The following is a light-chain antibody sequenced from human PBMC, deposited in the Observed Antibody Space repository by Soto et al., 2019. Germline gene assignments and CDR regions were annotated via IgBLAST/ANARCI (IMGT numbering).Light chain of an antibody. CDR3: SSYTGSSTPRV. J-gene: IGLJ1*01. CDR2: EVS. Sequence: QSALTQPASVSGSPGQSITISCTGTSSDVGGYNYVSWYQQHPGKAPKLMIYEVSNRPSGVSNRFSGSKSGNTASLTISGLQAEVEADYYCSSYTGSSTPRVFGSGTKLTVL. V-gene: IGLV2-14*01. CDR1: SSDVGGYNY.